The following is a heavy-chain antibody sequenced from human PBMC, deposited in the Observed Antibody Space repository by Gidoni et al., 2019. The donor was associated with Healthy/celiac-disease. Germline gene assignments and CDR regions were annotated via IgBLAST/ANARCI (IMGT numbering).Heavy chain of an antibody. Sequence: EVQLVESGGGLVKPGGSLRLSCAASGFTFSNAWMSWFRQAPGKGLEWVGRIKSKTDGGTTDYAAPVKGRFTISRDDSNNTLYLQMNSLKTEDTAVYYCTTSTLGHYDSSGYYLDFDYWGQGTLVTVSS. CDR2: IKSKTDGGTT. CDR1: GFTFSNAW. D-gene: IGHD3-22*01. CDR3: TTSTLGHYDSSGYYLDFDY. V-gene: IGHV3-15*01. J-gene: IGHJ4*02.